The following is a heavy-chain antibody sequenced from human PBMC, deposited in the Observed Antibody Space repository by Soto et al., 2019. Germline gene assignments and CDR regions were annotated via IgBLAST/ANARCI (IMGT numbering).Heavy chain of an antibody. CDR1: GFSLTSPGMC. D-gene: IGHD1-20*01. J-gene: IGHJ6*02. V-gene: IGHV2-70*13. Sequence: TLVNPTETLTLTCTFSGFSLTSPGMCVSWIRQSPGKALEWLALIERDDDDKYYSTSLKTRLTISKDTRKNQVVLTMANMEPADTATYYCARSIRGPRRFNGMDVWGQGTTVTVSS. CDR3: ARSIRGPRRFNGMDV. CDR2: IERDDDDK.